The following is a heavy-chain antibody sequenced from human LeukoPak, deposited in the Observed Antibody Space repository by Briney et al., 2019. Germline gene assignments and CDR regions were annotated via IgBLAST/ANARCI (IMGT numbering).Heavy chain of an antibody. J-gene: IGHJ4*02. Sequence: GGSLRLSCAASGFTFSSYSMNWVRQAPGKGLEWVSSISSCSSYIYYADSVKGRFTISRDNAKNSLYLQMNSLRAEDTAVYYCARFSGSYYNPLDYWGQGTLVTVSS. D-gene: IGHD3-10*01. CDR1: GFTFSSYS. V-gene: IGHV3-21*01. CDR3: ARFSGSYYNPLDY. CDR2: ISSCSSYI.